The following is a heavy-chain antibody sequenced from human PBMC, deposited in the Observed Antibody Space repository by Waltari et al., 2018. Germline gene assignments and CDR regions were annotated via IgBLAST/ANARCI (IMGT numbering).Heavy chain of an antibody. V-gene: IGHV1-2*06. CDR3: ARVEGGTTPDY. CDR1: GYPFTVYY. D-gene: IGHD1-1*01. CDR2: INPNGGGT. Sequence: VQLVQSGAEGKKREASVKLLCRPSGYPFTVYYMLWRRQSPGQGREWSGRINPNGGGTNHVQKFQGRVTMTRYPYISTAYMELSRLRSDDTAVYYWARVEGGTTPDYWGQGTLVTVSS. J-gene: IGHJ4*02.